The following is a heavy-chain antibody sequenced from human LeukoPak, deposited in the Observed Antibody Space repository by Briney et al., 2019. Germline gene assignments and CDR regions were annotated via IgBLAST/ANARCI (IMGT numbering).Heavy chain of an antibody. Sequence: GRSLRLSCAASGFTFSSYGMHWVRQAPGKGLEWVAVIWYDGSNKCYADSVKGRFTISRDNSKNTLYLQMNSLRAEDTAVYYCARCLSSSSSLDYWGQGTLVTVSS. V-gene: IGHV3-33*01. D-gene: IGHD6-6*01. CDR2: IWYDGSNK. CDR1: GFTFSSYG. J-gene: IGHJ4*02. CDR3: ARCLSSSSSLDY.